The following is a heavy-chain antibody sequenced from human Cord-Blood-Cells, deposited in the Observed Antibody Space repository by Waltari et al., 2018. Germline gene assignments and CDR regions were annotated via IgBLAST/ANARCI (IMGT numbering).Heavy chain of an antibody. CDR3: TRHADSIVVVL. Sequence: EVQLVESGGGLVQPGGSLKLSCAASGFTFSGSAMHWVRQASGEGLEWVGRIRSKANSYATAYAASVKGRFTISRDDSKNTAYLQMNSLKTEDTAVYYCTRHADSIVVVLWGQGTLVTVSS. CDR2: IRSKANSYAT. J-gene: IGHJ4*02. D-gene: IGHD3-22*01. CDR1: GFTFSGSA. V-gene: IGHV3-73*02.